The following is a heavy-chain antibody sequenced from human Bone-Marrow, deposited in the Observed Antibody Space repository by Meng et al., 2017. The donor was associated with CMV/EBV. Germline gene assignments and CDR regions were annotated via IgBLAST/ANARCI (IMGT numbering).Heavy chain of an antibody. CDR1: GFTFSSYA. D-gene: IGHD2-2*02. Sequence: GESLKISCAASGFTFSSYAMHWVRQAPGKGLEWVAVISYDGSNKYYADSVKGRFTISRDNSKNTLSLQMNSLRAEDTAVYYCARGRPSLLYLAGYFHHWGQGTLVTVSS. V-gene: IGHV3-30*04. J-gene: IGHJ1*01. CDR3: ARGRPSLLYLAGYFHH. CDR2: ISYDGSNK.